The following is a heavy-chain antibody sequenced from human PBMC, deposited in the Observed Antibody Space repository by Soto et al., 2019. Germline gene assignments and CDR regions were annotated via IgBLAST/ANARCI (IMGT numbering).Heavy chain of an antibody. CDR3: ARDLKSNYYGCMDV. Sequence: SVKVSCKASGGTFSSYAITWVRQAPGQGLEWMGGIIPIFGTANYAQRFQGRVTITADESTTTVYMELSSLRSEDTAVYYCARDLKSNYYGCMDVWGQGTTVTVSS. CDR1: GGTFSSYA. V-gene: IGHV1-69*13. D-gene: IGHD3-10*01. CDR2: IIPIFGTA. J-gene: IGHJ6*02.